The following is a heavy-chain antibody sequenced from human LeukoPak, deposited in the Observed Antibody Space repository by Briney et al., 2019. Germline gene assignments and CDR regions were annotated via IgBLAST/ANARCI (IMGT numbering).Heavy chain of an antibody. J-gene: IGHJ4*02. Sequence: GGSLRLSCGASGFTFSRYAMSWVRQAPGKGLQWVSEIGGSGGAIYYADSVKGRFTISRDNAKNSLYLQMNSLRAEDTAVYYCARGSGSYLRYFDYWGQGTLVTVSS. D-gene: IGHD1-26*01. CDR2: IGGSGGAI. CDR3: ARGSGSYLRYFDY. V-gene: IGHV3-23*01. CDR1: GFTFSRYA.